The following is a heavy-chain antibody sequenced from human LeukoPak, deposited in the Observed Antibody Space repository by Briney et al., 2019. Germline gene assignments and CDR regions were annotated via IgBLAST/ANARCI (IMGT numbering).Heavy chain of an antibody. V-gene: IGHV3-30*02. D-gene: IGHD6-19*01. CDR3: ARETPHRGWYTVDY. J-gene: IGHJ4*02. Sequence: GGSLRLSCAASGFTLSSYGMHWVRQAPGKGLEWVAFIRYDGSNKYYADSVKGRFTISRDNSKNTLYLQVNSLRGEDTAVYYCARETPHRGWYTVDYWGQGTLVTVSS. CDR2: IRYDGSNK. CDR1: GFTLSSYG.